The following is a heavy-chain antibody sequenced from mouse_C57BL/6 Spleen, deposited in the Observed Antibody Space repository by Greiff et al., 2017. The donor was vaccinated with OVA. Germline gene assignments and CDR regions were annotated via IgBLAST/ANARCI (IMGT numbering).Heavy chain of an antibody. D-gene: IGHD3-2*02. Sequence: EVKLMESGGGLVKPGGSLKLSCAASGFTFSSYAMSWVRQTPEKRLEWVATISDGGSYTYYPDNVKGRFTISRDNAKNNLYLQMSHLKSEDTAMYYCARDSSGPAWFAYWGQGTLVTVSA. J-gene: IGHJ3*01. CDR3: ARDSSGPAWFAY. CDR2: ISDGGSYT. V-gene: IGHV5-4*01. CDR1: GFTFSSYA.